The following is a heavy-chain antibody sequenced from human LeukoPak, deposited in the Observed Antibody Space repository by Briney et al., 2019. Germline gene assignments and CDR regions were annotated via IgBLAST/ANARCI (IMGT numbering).Heavy chain of an antibody. V-gene: IGHV3-9*01. D-gene: IGHD1-26*01. Sequence: GGSLRLSCAASGFTFDDYAVHWVRQAPGKGLEWVSGINWSSGSIGYADSVKGRFTISRDNSKNTLYLQMNSLRAEDTAVYYCARDSRSRGGYWGQGTLVTVSS. J-gene: IGHJ4*02. CDR1: GFTFDDYA. CDR3: ARDSRSRGGY. CDR2: INWSSGSI.